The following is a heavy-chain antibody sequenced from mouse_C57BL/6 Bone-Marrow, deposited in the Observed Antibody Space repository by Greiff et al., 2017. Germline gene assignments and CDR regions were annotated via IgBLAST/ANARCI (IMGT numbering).Heavy chain of an antibody. J-gene: IGHJ2*01. D-gene: IGHD2-2*01. CDR1: GFNIKDDY. V-gene: IGHV14-4*01. CDR3: TTRSTMVTTEVLCDY. CDR2: IDPENGDT. Sequence: VQLQQSGAELVRPGASVKLSCTASGFNIKDDYMHWVKQRPEQGLEWIGWIDPENGDTEYASKFQGKATITADTSSNTAYLQLSSLTSEDTAVYYGTTRSTMVTTEVLCDYWGQGTTLTVSS.